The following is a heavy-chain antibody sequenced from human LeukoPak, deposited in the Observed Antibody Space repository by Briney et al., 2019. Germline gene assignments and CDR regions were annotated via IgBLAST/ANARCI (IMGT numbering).Heavy chain of an antibody. J-gene: IGHJ4*02. CDR3: ARGGYSGYEVGY. CDR1: GGSISSGDYY. CDR2: IYYSGST. D-gene: IGHD5-12*01. V-gene: IGHV4-30-4*01. Sequence: SQTLSLTCTVSGGSISSGDYYWSWIRQRPGKGLEWIGYIYYSGSTYYNPSLKSRVTISVDTSKNQFSLKLSSVTAADTAVYYCARGGYSGYEVGYWGQGTLVTVSS.